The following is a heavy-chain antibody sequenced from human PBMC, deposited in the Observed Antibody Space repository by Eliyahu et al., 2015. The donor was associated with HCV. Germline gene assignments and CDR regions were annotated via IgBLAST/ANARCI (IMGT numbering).Heavy chain of an antibody. J-gene: IGHJ4*02. Sequence: EVQLVESGGGLVQPGGSLRLSCAASGFTFSSYSMNWVRQAPGKGLEGGFLLCVVVVSTIYYADSVKGRFTISRDNAKNSLYLQMNSLRAEDTAVYYCARDDGGDEQWLVEFDYWGQGTLVTVSS. D-gene: IGHD6-19*01. CDR2: CVVVVSTI. CDR3: ARDDGGDEQWLVEFDY. V-gene: IGHV3-48*01. CDR1: GFTFSSYS.